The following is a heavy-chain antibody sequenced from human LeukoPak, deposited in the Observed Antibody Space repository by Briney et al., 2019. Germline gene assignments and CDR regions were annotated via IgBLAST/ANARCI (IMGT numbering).Heavy chain of an antibody. D-gene: IGHD3-22*01. CDR3: ARLTGRDSSDWPYFHY. CDR1: GGSIRSSSYH. CDR2: IHYSGST. Sequence: SETLSLTCTVSGGSIRSSSYHWGWVRQPPGKGLEWIGNIHYSGSTSYNPSLKSRVTISVDTSNNQFSLKLSSVTAADTAVFYCARLTGRDSSDWPYFHYWGQGALVTVSA. V-gene: IGHV4-39*01. J-gene: IGHJ4*01.